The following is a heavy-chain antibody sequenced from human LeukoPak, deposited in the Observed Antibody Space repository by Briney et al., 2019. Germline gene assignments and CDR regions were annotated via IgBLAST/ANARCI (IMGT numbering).Heavy chain of an antibody. CDR2: ISYDGSNK. CDR1: GFTFSSYA. Sequence: GGSLRLSCAASGFTFSSYAIHWVRQAPGKGLEWVTFISYDGSNKYYADSVKGRFTISRDNSKNTLYLQMNSLRAEDTAVYYCARGPERTGVGTRYYYDMDVWGQGTTVTVSS. CDR3: ARGPERTGVGTRYYYDMDV. J-gene: IGHJ6*02. V-gene: IGHV3-30-3*01. D-gene: IGHD2-8*01.